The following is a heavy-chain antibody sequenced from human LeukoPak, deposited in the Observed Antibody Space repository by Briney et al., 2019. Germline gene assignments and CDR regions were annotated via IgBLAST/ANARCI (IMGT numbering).Heavy chain of an antibody. CDR1: GFTFSSYA. J-gene: IGHJ3*02. D-gene: IGHD6-19*01. CDR3: ARDSFNSGWYLGAFDI. V-gene: IGHV3-21*01. CDR2: IRSSSSYI. Sequence: GESLRLSCAASGFTFSSYAMNWVRQAPGKGLEWVSSIRSSSSYIYYADSVKGRFTISRDNAKNSLYLQMNSLRAEDTAVYYCARDSFNSGWYLGAFDIWGQGTMVTVSS.